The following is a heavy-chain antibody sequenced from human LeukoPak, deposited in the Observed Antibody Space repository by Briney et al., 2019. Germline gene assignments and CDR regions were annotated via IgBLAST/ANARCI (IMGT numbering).Heavy chain of an antibody. J-gene: IGHJ1*01. CDR2: TVGGGDGT. V-gene: IGHV3-23*01. CDR1: GFTFSSTS. Sequence: GGSLRLSCAASGFTFSSTSMSWVRQAPGKGLEWVAVTVGGGDGTYYADSVKGRFTISRDNSNNTLYLQMNSLRAEDMAVYYCARGYCGGDCYGDWGQGTLVTVSS. D-gene: IGHD2-21*02. CDR3: ARGYCGGDCYGD.